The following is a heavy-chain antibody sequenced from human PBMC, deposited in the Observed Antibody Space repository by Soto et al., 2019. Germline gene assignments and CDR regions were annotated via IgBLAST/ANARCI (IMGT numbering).Heavy chain of an antibody. CDR1: GGSISSYY. D-gene: IGHD6-19*01. V-gene: IGHV4-59*08. Sequence: PSETLSLTCTVSGGSISSYYWSWIRQPPGKGLEWIGYIYYSGSTNYNPSLKSRVTISVDTSKNQFSLKLSSVTAADTAVYYCARHPPIAVAAIAYWGQGTLVTVSS. J-gene: IGHJ4*02. CDR2: IYYSGST. CDR3: ARHPPIAVAAIAY.